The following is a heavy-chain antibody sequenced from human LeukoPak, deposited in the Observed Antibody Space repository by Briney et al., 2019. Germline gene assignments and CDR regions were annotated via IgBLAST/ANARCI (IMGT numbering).Heavy chain of an antibody. V-gene: IGHV1-24*01. CDR2: FDPEDGET. Sequence: ASVKVSCKVSGYTFTELSMHWVRQAPGKGLERMGGFDPEDGETIYAQKFQGRVTMDEDTSADTAYMELSSLRSEDTAVYYCATGLYSGSYSTAIGDYWGQGTLVTVSS. J-gene: IGHJ4*02. D-gene: IGHD1-26*01. CDR3: ATGLYSGSYSTAIGDY. CDR1: GYTFTELS.